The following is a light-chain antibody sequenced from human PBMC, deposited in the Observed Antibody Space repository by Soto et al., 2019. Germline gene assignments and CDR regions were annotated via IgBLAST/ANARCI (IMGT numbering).Light chain of an antibody. CDR1: SEHSTYA. Sequence: QPVLTQSPSASASLGASVKLTCTLSSEHSTYAIAWHQQQPEKGPRYLMKVNSDGSHSKGDGIPDRFSGSSSGAERYLTISSLQPEDEADYYCQTWGTAIRVFGGGTKLTVL. J-gene: IGLJ3*02. CDR2: VNSDGSH. V-gene: IGLV4-69*02. CDR3: QTWGTAIRV.